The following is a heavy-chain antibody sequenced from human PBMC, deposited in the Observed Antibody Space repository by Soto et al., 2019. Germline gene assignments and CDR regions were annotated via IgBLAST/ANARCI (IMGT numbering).Heavy chain of an antibody. CDR3: ARNLRSGVLKFHS. V-gene: IGHV4-31*03. CDR1: GGSINSAGYY. CDR2: IFYSGSA. Sequence: PSETLSLTCNVTGGSINSAGYYWSWIRQVPGKGLEWIGYIFYSGSAYYHPSLKSRASISVDRSKNQFSLKVNSVTAADTAVYYCARNLRSGVLKFHSCGQGTLVTVSS. J-gene: IGHJ4*02. D-gene: IGHD3-10*01.